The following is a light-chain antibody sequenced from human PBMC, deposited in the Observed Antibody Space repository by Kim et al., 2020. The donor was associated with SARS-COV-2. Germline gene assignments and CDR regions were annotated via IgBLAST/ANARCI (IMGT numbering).Light chain of an antibody. J-gene: IGLJ3*02. CDR2: QNI. CDR3: QAWDSSTGVV. Sequence: SYELTQPPSVSVSPGQTASITCSGEKLGDKYACWYQQKPGQSPVLVIYQNIKRPSGIPERFSGSNSGNTATLNISGAQAMDEADYYCQAWDSSTGVVFGGGTQLTVL. CDR1: KLGDKY. V-gene: IGLV3-1*01.